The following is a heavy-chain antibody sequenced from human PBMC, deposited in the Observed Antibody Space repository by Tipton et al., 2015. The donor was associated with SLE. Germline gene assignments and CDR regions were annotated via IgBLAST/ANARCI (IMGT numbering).Heavy chain of an antibody. D-gene: IGHD5-24*01. J-gene: IGHJ4*02. Sequence: QSGAEVKKPGSSVKVSCKASGGTFSSYAISWVRQAPGQGLEWMGGIIPILGIANYAQKFQGRATITADKSTSTAYMELSSLRSEDTAVYYCARAGGDGYNPRYWGQGTLVTVSS. CDR2: IIPILGIA. CDR1: GGTFSSYA. CDR3: ARAGGDGYNPRY. V-gene: IGHV1-69*04.